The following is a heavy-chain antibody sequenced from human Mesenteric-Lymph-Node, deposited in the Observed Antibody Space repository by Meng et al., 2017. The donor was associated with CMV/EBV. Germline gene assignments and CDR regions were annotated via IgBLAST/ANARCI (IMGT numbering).Heavy chain of an antibody. CDR1: GFTFSSYG. Sequence: SGFTFSSYGMHWVRQAPGKGLEWVAVIWYDGSNKYYADSVKGRFTISRDNSKNTLYLQMNSLRAEDTAVYYCARDRGGYDSELGFDYWGQGTLVTVSS. J-gene: IGHJ4*02. CDR3: ARDRGGYDSELGFDY. V-gene: IGHV3-33*01. CDR2: IWYDGSNK. D-gene: IGHD5-12*01.